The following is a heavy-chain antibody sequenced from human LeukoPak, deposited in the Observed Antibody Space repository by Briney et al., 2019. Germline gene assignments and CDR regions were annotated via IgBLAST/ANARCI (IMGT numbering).Heavy chain of an antibody. J-gene: IGHJ3*02. D-gene: IGHD1-26*01. Sequence: KTSETLSLTCAVYGGSFSGYYWSWIRQPPGKGLEWIGEINHSGSTNYNPSLKSRVTISVDTSKNQFSLKLSSVTAADTAVYYCASVRDSGSDDLDAFDIWGQGTMVTVSS. V-gene: IGHV4-34*01. CDR2: INHSGST. CDR1: GGSFSGYY. CDR3: ASVRDSGSDDLDAFDI.